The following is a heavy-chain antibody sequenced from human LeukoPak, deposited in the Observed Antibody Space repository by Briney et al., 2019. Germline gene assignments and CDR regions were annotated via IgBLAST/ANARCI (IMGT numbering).Heavy chain of an antibody. CDR2: IYTSGST. V-gene: IGHV4-4*07. J-gene: IGHJ4*02. D-gene: IGHD2/OR15-2a*01. CDR1: GGSISSYY. CDR3: AALRPFSTSYYFVY. Sequence: SETLSLTCTVSGGSISSYYWSWIRQPAGKGLEWIGRIYTSGSTNYNPSLKSRVTMSVDTSKNQFSLKLSSVTAADTAVYYCAALRPFSTSYYFVYWGQGTLVTVSS.